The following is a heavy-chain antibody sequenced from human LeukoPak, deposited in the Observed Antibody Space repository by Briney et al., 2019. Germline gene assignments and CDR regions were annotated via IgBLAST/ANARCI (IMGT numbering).Heavy chain of an antibody. CDR1: GFTFSNYA. CDR3: AKDVLELYDIYDH. J-gene: IGHJ4*02. V-gene: IGHV3-23*01. Sequence: PGGSLRLSCTASGFTFSNYAMSWVRQAPGKGLEWVSAISGNGGSTFDADSVEGRFTISRDNSKNTLYLQMNSLRAEDTAIYYCAKDVLELYDIYDHWGQGTLVTVSS. D-gene: IGHD3-9*01. CDR2: ISGNGGST.